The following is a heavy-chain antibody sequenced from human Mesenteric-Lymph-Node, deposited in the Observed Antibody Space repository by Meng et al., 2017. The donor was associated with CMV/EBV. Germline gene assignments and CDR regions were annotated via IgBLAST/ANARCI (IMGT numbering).Heavy chain of an antibody. J-gene: IGHJ4*02. CDR2: ISSSGSTI. CDR3: AKDGFDSSAWDVGY. CDR1: GFTFSSYE. V-gene: IGHV3-48*03. Sequence: GESLKISCAASGFTFSSYEMNWVRQAPGKGLEWVSYISSSGSTIYYADSVKGRFTISRDNSKNTLYLQMNSLRAEDTAVYYCAKDGFDSSAWDVGYWGQGTLVTVSS. D-gene: IGHD3-22*01.